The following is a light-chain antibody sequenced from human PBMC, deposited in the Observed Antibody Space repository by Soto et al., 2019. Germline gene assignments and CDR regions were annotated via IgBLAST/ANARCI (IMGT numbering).Light chain of an antibody. CDR3: SSYTSSNTWV. CDR2: EVS. V-gene: IGLV2-14*01. CDR1: SSDVGGYNH. J-gene: IGLJ3*02. Sequence: QSALTQPASVSGSPGQSITISCTGASSDVGGYNHVSWYQHHPGKAPKLMIYEVSNRPSGISNRFSGSKSGNTASLTISGLQAEDEADYYCSSYTSSNTWVFGGGTKLTVL.